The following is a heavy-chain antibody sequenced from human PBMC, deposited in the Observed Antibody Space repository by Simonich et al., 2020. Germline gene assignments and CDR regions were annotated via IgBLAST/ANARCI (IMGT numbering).Heavy chain of an antibody. Sequence: EVQLVESGGGLVQPGRSLRLSCAASGFTFDDYAMHWVRQAPGNGLEWSSGISWKSGSIGYADSVKGRFTISRDNAKNSLYLQMNSLRAEDTALYYCAKDVAAAGTEYFQHWGQGTLVTVSS. CDR3: AKDVAAAGTEYFQH. J-gene: IGHJ1*01. CDR2: ISWKSGSI. V-gene: IGHV3-9*01. D-gene: IGHD6-13*01. CDR1: GFTFDDYA.